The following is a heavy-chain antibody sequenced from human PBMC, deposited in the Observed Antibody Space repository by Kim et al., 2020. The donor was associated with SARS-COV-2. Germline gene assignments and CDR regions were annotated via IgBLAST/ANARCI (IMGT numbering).Heavy chain of an antibody. CDR3: ARLVYDFWSGYHDAFDI. J-gene: IGHJ3*02. D-gene: IGHD3-3*01. Sequence: VKARLTISRDNSKNTLYLKMNSLRAEDTAVYYCARLVYDFWSGYHDAFDIWGQGTMVTVSS. V-gene: IGHV3-30*01.